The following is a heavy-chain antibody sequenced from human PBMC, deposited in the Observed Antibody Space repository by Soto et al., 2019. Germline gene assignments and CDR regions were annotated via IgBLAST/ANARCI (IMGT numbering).Heavy chain of an antibody. CDR2: IIDSGGST. CDR1: GFTFSSYA. Sequence: GSLRLSCAASGFTFSSYAMSWVRQAPGKGLEWVSTIIDSGGSTYFADSVKGRFTISRDNSKSTLYLQMNSLRAEDTALYYCAKGRSYYYYYGVDVWGQGTTVTVS. CDR3: AKGRSYYYYYGVDV. V-gene: IGHV3-23*01. J-gene: IGHJ6*02.